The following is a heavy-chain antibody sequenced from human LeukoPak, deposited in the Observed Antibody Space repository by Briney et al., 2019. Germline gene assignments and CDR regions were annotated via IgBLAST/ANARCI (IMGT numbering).Heavy chain of an antibody. CDR1: GGSFSGYY. J-gene: IGHJ3*02. D-gene: IGHD3-22*01. Sequence: SETLSLTCAVYGGSFSGYYWSWIRQPPGKGLEWIGEINHSGSTNYNPSLKSRVTIPVDTSKNQFSLKLSSVTAADTAVYYCARVSITMIVVVITSDAFDIWGQGTMVTVSS. CDR2: INHSGST. V-gene: IGHV4-34*01. CDR3: ARVSITMIVVVITSDAFDI.